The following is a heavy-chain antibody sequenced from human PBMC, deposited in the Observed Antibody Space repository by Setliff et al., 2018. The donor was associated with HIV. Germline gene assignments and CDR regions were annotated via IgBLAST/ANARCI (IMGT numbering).Heavy chain of an antibody. Sequence: PSETLSLTCSVSSGSVSGYYWGWIRQPPGKKLEWIGYIHSSGSTIYSASLKSRVSISVGTSKNQVSLRLSSVTAADTAVYHCSRGSYYMDVWGKGTTVTVSS. V-gene: IGHV4-59*08. CDR1: SGSVSGYY. CDR2: IHSSGST. D-gene: IGHD3-16*01. J-gene: IGHJ6*03. CDR3: SRGSYYMDV.